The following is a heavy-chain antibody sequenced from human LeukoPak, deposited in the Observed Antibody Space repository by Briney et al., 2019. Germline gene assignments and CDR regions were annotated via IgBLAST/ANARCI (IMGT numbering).Heavy chain of an antibody. CDR1: GFTFTNYG. Sequence: PGGSLRLSCAASGFTFTNYGMNWVRQAPGKGLEWVSYISSSGSTIHYADSVKGRFTISRDNANKSLYLQMNSLRAEDTAVYYCARDLVVRGRWSWFDPWGQGTLVTVSS. V-gene: IGHV3-48*03. CDR3: ARDLVVRGRWSWFDP. D-gene: IGHD3-10*01. CDR2: ISSSGSTI. J-gene: IGHJ5*02.